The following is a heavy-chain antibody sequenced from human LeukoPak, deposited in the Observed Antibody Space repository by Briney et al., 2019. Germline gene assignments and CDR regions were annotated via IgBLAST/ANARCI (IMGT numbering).Heavy chain of an antibody. D-gene: IGHD6-25*01. CDR3: AKRAAYYFDY. V-gene: IGHV3-23*01. CDR2: ISGSGGST. Sequence: GGSLRLSCAASGFTFSSYTMSWVRQAPGKGLEWVSSISGSGGSTYNADSEKGQFTISRDNSKTTLYLQMNSLRAEDTAVYYCAKRAAYYFDYWGQRGIVADSS. CDR1: GFTFSSYT. J-gene: IGHJ4*02.